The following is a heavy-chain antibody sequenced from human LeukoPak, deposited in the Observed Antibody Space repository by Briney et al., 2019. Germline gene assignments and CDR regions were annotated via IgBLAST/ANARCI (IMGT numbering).Heavy chain of an antibody. CDR1: GYTFTSYG. J-gene: IGHJ5*02. CDR2: ISAYNGNT. D-gene: IGHD4-11*01. CDR3: ARAPMTTVIRNWFDP. Sequence: VASVKVSCKASGYTFTSYGISWVRQAPGQGLEWMGWISAYNGNTNYAQKLQGRVTMTTDTTTSTAYMELRSLRSDDTAVYYCARAPMTTVIRNWFDPWGQGTLVTVSS. V-gene: IGHV1-18*01.